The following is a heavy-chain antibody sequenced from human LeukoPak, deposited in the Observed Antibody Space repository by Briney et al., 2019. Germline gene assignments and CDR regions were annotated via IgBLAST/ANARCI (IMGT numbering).Heavy chain of an antibody. CDR1: GFTFSSYA. D-gene: IGHD3-22*01. V-gene: IGHV3-23*01. CDR3: AKVRYGVVVITPNYFDY. Sequence: GGSLRLSCAASGFTFSSYAMSWVRRAPGKGLEWVSAISGSGGHTYYADSVKGRFTISRDNSKNTLYLQMNSLRAEDTAVYYCAKVRYGVVVITPNYFDYWGQGTLVTVSS. CDR2: ISGSGGHT. J-gene: IGHJ4*02.